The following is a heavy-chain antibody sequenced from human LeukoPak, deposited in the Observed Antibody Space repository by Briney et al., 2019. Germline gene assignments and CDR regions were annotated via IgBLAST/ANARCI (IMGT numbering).Heavy chain of an antibody. J-gene: IGHJ4*02. D-gene: IGHD2-21*02. CDR1: GFTFSSYW. CDR3: AKVKSGCGGDCYFSCFDY. CDR2: INSDGSST. V-gene: IGHV3-74*01. Sequence: GGSLRLSCAASGFTFSSYWMHWVRQAPGKGLVWVSRINSDGSSTSYADSVKGRFTISRDNAKNTLYLQMNSLRAEDTAVCYCAKVKSGCGGDCYFSCFDYWGQGTLVTVSS.